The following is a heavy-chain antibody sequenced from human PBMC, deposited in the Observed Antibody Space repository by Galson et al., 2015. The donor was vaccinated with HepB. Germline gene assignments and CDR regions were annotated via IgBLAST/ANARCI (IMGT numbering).Heavy chain of an antibody. CDR1: GFTFSSYG. CDR2: IWYDGSNK. V-gene: IGHV3-33*06. J-gene: IGHJ4*02. CDR3: AKDMRAALWFGELFMGC. D-gene: IGHD3-10*01. Sequence: SLRLSCAASGFTFSSYGMHWVRQAPGKGLEWVAVIWYDGSNKYYADSVKGRFTISRDNSKNTLYLQMNSLRAEDTAVYYCAKDMRAALWFGELFMGCWGQRTLVTVSS.